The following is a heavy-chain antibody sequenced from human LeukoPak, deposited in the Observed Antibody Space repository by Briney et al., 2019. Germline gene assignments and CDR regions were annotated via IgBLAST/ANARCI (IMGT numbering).Heavy chain of an antibody. CDR2: ISGSGGST. J-gene: IGHJ4*02. CDR3: AKTGAGYYYDSTTFDY. CDR1: GFTFSSYA. Sequence: GGSLRLSCAASGFTFSSYAMSWVRQAPGKGLEWVSAISGSGGSTYYADSVKGRFTISRDNSKNTLYLQMNSLRAEDTAVYYCAKTGAGYYYDSTTFDYWGQGTLVTVSS. V-gene: IGHV3-23*01. D-gene: IGHD3-22*01.